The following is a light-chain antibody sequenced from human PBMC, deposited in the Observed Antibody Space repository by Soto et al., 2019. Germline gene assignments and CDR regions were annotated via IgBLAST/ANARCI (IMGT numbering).Light chain of an antibody. CDR3: QQYDNLTYT. J-gene: IGKJ3*01. CDR1: QDISNY. CDR2: DAS. V-gene: IGKV1-33*01. Sequence: DIQMTQSPSSLSASVGDRVTITCQASQDISNYLNWYQQKPGKAPKLLIYDASNLETGVTSRFSGSGSVTDFTFTISSLQPEDIATYYCQQYDNLTYTFCPGTNVDIK.